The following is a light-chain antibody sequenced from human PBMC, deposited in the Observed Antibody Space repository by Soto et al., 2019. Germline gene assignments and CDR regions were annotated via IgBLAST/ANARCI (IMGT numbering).Light chain of an antibody. V-gene: IGKV3-15*01. CDR2: GAS. Sequence: EIVMTQSPATLSVSPGESATLSCRASQSVRSNLAWYQQKLGQAPRLIIYGASTRATGIPARFSGSGSGTEFTLTISSLQSEDFAVYYCHHYNDWPPKQYTFAQGTKLEIK. CDR1: QSVRSN. CDR3: HHYNDWPPKQYT. J-gene: IGKJ2*01.